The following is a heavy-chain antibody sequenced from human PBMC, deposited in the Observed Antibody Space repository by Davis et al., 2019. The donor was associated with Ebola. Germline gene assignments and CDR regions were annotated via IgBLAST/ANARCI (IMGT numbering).Heavy chain of an antibody. D-gene: IGHD3-10*01. V-gene: IGHV1-2*02. Sequence: AASVKVSCKASGYTFTGYYMHWVRQAPGHGLEWMGWINPNSGGTNYSQKFQGRVTVTRDTSISTAYMELSRLRSDDTAVYYCAGITRIRGVIIGSVGWFDPWGQGTLVTVSS. J-gene: IGHJ5*02. CDR1: GYTFTGYY. CDR2: INPNSGGT. CDR3: AGITRIRGVIIGSVGWFDP.